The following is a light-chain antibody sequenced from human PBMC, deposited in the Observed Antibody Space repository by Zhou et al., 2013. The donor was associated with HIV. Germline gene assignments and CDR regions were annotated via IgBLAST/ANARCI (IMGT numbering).Light chain of an antibody. CDR3: QQYNSQ. V-gene: IGKV1-5*03. CDR2: KAS. Sequence: DIQMIQSPSTLSASVGDRVTITCRASQSISNWLAWYQQKPGKAPKLLIYKASSLQSGVPSRFSGSGSGTEFTLTISSLQPDDFATYYCQQYNSQFGQGTRLEIK. J-gene: IGKJ5*01. CDR1: QSISNW.